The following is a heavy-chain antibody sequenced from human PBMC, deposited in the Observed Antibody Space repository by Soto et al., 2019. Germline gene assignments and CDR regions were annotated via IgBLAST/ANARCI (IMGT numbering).Heavy chain of an antibody. V-gene: IGHV3-30*03. Sequence: QVRLVESGGGVVQPGRSLILSCAASGFDFGVFGMHWFRQAPGKGLEWLSVLSYEGSEEYYADSVRGRFTISRDNSKNTLFLQMDSLRVDDTGVYYCALTRRSSLLEVAGPGFEYWGQGTLVTVS. CDR2: LSYEGSEE. CDR3: ALTRRSSLLEVAGPGFEY. J-gene: IGHJ4*02. D-gene: IGHD6-19*01. CDR1: GFDFGVFG.